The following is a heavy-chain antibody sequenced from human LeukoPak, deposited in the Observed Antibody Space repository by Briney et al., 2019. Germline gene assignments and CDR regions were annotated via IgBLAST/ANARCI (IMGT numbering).Heavy chain of an antibody. V-gene: IGHV4-59*01. CDR1: GGSISSYY. Sequence: KPSETLSLTCTVSGGSISSYYWSWVRQPPGKGLEWIGYIYYSGSTKYNPSLKSRVTISVDTSKNQFSLKLSSVTAADTAVYYCARVGGGQQLVASPLYYFDYWGQGTLVTVSS. CDR3: ARVGGGQQLVASPLYYFDY. D-gene: IGHD6-13*01. CDR2: IYYSGST. J-gene: IGHJ4*02.